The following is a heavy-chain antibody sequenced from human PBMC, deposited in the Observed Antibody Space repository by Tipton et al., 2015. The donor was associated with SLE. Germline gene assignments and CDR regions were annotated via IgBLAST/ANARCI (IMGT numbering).Heavy chain of an antibody. CDR3: ARDEKYRGEFDF. CDR2: IYYSGST. CDR1: GGSIISSSYY. Sequence: TLSLTCTVSGGSIISSSYYWGWIRQPPGKGLEWIGSIYYSGSTNYNPSLKSRVTISVDTSKNQFSLKLSSVTAADTAVYYCARDEKYRGEFDFWGQGTLVTVSS. D-gene: IGHD3-10*01. J-gene: IGHJ4*02. V-gene: IGHV4-39*07.